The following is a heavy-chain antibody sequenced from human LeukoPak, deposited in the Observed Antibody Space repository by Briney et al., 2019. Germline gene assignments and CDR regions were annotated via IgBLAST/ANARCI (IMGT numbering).Heavy chain of an antibody. Sequence: GGSLRLSCAASGFTVSSNYMSWVRQAPGKGLEWVSIIYRGGSTYYADSVKGRFTISRDNSKNTLYLQMNSLRAEDTAVYYCAKDRTKYYYDSSGYFDYWGQGALVTVSS. CDR1: GFTVSSNY. J-gene: IGHJ4*02. CDR3: AKDRTKYYYDSSGYFDY. CDR2: IYRGGST. V-gene: IGHV3-53*01. D-gene: IGHD3-22*01.